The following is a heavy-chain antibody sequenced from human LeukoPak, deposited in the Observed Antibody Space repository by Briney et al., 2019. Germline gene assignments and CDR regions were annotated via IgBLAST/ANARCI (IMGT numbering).Heavy chain of an antibody. Sequence: SETLSLTCTVSGGSINSYYWSWIRQPPGKGLEWIGYIYYSGSTNYNPSLKSRVTISVDTSKNQFSLKLSSVTAADTAVYYCAKNYYDSSGYYKLGYAFDIWGQGTMVTVSS. J-gene: IGHJ3*02. D-gene: IGHD3-22*01. CDR2: IYYSGST. CDR3: AKNYYDSSGYYKLGYAFDI. V-gene: IGHV4-59*01. CDR1: GGSINSYY.